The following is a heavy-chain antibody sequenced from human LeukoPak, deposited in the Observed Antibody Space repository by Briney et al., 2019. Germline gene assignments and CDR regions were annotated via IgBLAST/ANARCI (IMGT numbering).Heavy chain of an antibody. Sequence: ASVKVSCKASRGTFSSYAISWVRQAPGQGLEWMGGIIPIFGTANYAQKFQGRVTITADESTSTAYMELSSLRSEDTAVYYCARDARHRYCSSTSCYRGWLDPWGQGTLVTVSS. CDR3: ARDARHRYCSSTSCYRGWLDP. J-gene: IGHJ5*02. D-gene: IGHD2-2*01. CDR2: IIPIFGTA. CDR1: RGTFSSYA. V-gene: IGHV1-69*13.